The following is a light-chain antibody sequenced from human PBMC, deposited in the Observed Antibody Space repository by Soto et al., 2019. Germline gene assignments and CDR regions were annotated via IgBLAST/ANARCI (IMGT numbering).Light chain of an antibody. V-gene: IGKV1-5*01. J-gene: IGKJ1*01. CDR2: DAS. CDR1: RSISTW. Sequence: DIQMTQSPSTLSASVGDRVTITCRASRSISTWLAWYQQKPGKAPKLLIYDASSLESGVPSRFSGNVSGTEFTLTIRSLQPDDFATYYCQQYNNNPWTFGQGTQVEIK. CDR3: QQYNNNPWT.